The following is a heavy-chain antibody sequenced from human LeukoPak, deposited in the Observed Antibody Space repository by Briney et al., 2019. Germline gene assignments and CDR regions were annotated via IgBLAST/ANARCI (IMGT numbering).Heavy chain of an antibody. Sequence: PGGSLTLSCAGSGFPFNKNWMKGLRQSPARGVEGVANIKQYEREKYYVDSVKGRFPNSRDNAKNPLHLEMNSLRVEDTAVYYCAGGVGWLADNWGQGTLVTVSS. D-gene: IGHD6-19*01. CDR3: AGGVGWLADN. V-gene: IGHV3-7*01. CDR2: IKQYEREK. CDR1: GFPFNKNW. J-gene: IGHJ4*02.